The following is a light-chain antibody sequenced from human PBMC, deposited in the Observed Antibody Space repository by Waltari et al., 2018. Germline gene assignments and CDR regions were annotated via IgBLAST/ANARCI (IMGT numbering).Light chain of an antibody. CDR2: DTN. J-gene: IGLJ3*02. CDR1: SGSVSTTYY. CDR3: VLSMGSGIWV. Sequence: QTVVTQEPSLSVSPGGTVTLPCGLGSGSVSTTYYPSWYQHAPGQPPRTLIFDTNPRSSRVLDRFSGSILDNKAALTITGAQAGDESDYYCVLSMGSGIWVFGGGTKLTVL. V-gene: IGLV8-61*01.